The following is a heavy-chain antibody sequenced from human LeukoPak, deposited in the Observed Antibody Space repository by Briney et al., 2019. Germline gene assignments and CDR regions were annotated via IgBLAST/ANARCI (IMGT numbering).Heavy chain of an antibody. D-gene: IGHD2-21*01. J-gene: IGHJ1*01. V-gene: IGHV1-2*02. Sequence: GASVKVSCKASGYTFTGCYMHWVRQSPGQGLEWMGRINPNSGDTDYAQKFQGRVTMTRDTSINTAYMELSSLRSDDTAVYYCARPDCGGDCRLIQYWGQGTLVTVSS. CDR3: ARPDCGGDCRLIQY. CDR2: INPNSGDT. CDR1: GYTFTGCY.